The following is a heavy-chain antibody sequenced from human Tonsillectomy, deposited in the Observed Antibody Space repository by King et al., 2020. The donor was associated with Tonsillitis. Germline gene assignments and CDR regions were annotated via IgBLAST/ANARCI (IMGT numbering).Heavy chain of an antibody. CDR1: GGSISSYY. Sequence: VQLQESGPGLVKPSETLSLTYTVSGGSISSYYWSWIRQPPGKGLEWIGYIYYSGSTNYNPSLKSRVTISIHTSKNQFSLKLSSVTAADTAVYYCARDLYGGFGDFGYWGQGTLVTVSS. CDR2: IYYSGST. V-gene: IGHV4-59*01. J-gene: IGHJ4*02. D-gene: IGHD3-10*01. CDR3: ARDLYGGFGDFGY.